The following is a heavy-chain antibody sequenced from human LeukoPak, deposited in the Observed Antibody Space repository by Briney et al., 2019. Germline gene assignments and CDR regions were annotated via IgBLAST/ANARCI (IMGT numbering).Heavy chain of an antibody. CDR1: GYSISSGYY. CDR2: IYHSGST. V-gene: IGHV4-38-2*02. D-gene: IGHD3-9*01. CDR3: ARHRAGYHLDW. Sequence: PSETLSLTCTVSGYSISSGYYWGWIRQPPGKGLEWIGSIYHSGSTYYNPSLKSRVTVSVDTSKNHFSLKLNSVTAADTAVYYCARHRAGYHLDWWGQGTLVTVSS. J-gene: IGHJ4*02.